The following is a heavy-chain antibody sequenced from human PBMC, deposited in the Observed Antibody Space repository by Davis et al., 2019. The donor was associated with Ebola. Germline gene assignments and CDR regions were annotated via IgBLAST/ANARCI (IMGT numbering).Heavy chain of an antibody. CDR3: ATVTDPYGDYYYGMDV. Sequence: GESLKTPFAASGFTFSNAWLSWVRQPPGKVLEWGGRIQSKPDGGTTDYAAPVKGRFTISRDDSKNTLYLQMNSLKTEDTAVYYCATVTDPYGDYYYGMDVWGQGTTVTVSS. CDR2: IQSKPDGGTT. CDR1: GFTFSNAW. V-gene: IGHV3-15*01. J-gene: IGHJ6*02. D-gene: IGHD3-10*01.